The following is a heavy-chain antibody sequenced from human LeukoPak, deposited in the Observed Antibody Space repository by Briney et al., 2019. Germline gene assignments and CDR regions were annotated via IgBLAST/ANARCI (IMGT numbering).Heavy chain of an antibody. V-gene: IGHV4-59*01. CDR1: GGSISSYY. J-gene: IGHJ4*02. CDR2: IYYSGST. CDR3: ARDTVTGTTPGTFDY. Sequence: SETLSLTCTVSGGSISSYYWSWIRPPPGKGLEWIGYIYYSGSTNYNPSLKSRVTISVDTSKNQFSLKLSSVTAADTAVYYCARDTVTGTTPGTFDYWGQGTLVTVSS. D-gene: IGHD1-20*01.